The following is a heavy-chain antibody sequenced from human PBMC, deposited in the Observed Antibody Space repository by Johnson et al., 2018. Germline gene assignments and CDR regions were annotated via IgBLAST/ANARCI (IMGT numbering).Heavy chain of an antibody. V-gene: IGHV3-72*01. J-gene: IGHJ6*02. Sequence: VQLVQSGGGLVQPGGSLRLSCAASGFSLSDHYMDWVRQAPGKGLEWVARIRNKAKSYTTEYAASVIGRFTISRDDSKNSVWLQMNSLKTEDTAVYYCARGPTVVTNYHYGMDVWGPGTAVIVSS. CDR1: GFSLSDHY. CDR2: IRNKAKSYTT. D-gene: IGHD4-23*01. CDR3: ARGPTVVTNYHYGMDV.